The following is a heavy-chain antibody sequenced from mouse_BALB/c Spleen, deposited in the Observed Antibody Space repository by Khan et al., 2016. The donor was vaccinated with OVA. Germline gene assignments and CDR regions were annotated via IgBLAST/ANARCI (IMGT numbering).Heavy chain of an antibody. Sequence: EVELVESGGDLVQPGGSLKLSCAASGFTFSSYTMSWVRQTPEKRLEWVASISNGGGSRYYPDTVKGRFTISRDNAKNILYLQMSSLKSEDTAMYYSARPSYTEYDYVMDYWGQGTSVTVSS. CDR3: ARPSYTEYDYVMDY. CDR2: ISNGGGSR. D-gene: IGHD1-1*01. CDR1: GFTFSSYT. V-gene: IGHV5-12-2*01. J-gene: IGHJ4*01.